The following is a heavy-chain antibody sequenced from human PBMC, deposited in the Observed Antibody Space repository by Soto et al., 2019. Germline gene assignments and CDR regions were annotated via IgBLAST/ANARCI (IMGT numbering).Heavy chain of an antibody. Sequence: EVQVVESGVGLVQPGGSRRLSCAASGLTVSNSWMSWVRQAPGKGLAWVAIIKEDGSEEYYVDSVKGRFTFSRDNADKSLYLQMNSLRVEDTALYYCVTGGGWGFAYWGQGTLVTVSS. CDR2: IKEDGSEE. V-gene: IGHV3-7*01. CDR1: GLTVSNSW. D-gene: IGHD3-16*01. J-gene: IGHJ4*02. CDR3: VTGGGWGFAY.